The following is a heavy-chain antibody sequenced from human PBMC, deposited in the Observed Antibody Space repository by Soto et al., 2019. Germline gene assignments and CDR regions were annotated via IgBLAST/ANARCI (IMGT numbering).Heavy chain of an antibody. CDR1: GFTFGHFA. V-gene: IGHV3-23*01. Sequence: PGGSLRLSCAASGFTFGHFAMSWVRQTPGKGLEWVSGISGTGGSTYYADSVKGRFIISRDNSNSTLYLQMNGLTAEDTAEYYCVKSQSYYYDSNGYFFYFHYWGQGMLVTVSS. CDR2: ISGTGGST. J-gene: IGHJ4*02. CDR3: VKSQSYYYDSNGYFFYFHY. D-gene: IGHD3-22*01.